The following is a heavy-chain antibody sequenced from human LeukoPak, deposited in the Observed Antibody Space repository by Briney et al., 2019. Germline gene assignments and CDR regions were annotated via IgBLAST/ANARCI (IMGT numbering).Heavy chain of an antibody. V-gene: IGHV5-51*01. CDR1: GYRFTRNW. CDR3: ARHRGWNDDDAFDI. D-gene: IGHD1-1*01. Sequence: RGESLKISCQASGYRFTRNWIGWVRQMPGKGLEWMAIIDPGDTDTTKYSPSFEGHVTISVDTSVNTAYLHWSSLRASDTALYYCARHRGWNDDDAFDIWGQGTMVTVSS. CDR2: IDPGDTDT. J-gene: IGHJ3*02.